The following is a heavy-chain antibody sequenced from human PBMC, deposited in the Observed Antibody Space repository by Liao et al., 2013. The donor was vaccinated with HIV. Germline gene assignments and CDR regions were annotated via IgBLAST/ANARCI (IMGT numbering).Heavy chain of an antibody. Sequence: QVQLQESGPGLVKPSQTLSLTCTVSGGSVSSISYYWTWIRQPAGKGLEWIGHVYYSGTTYYNPSLKSRITISVDTSKNQFSLKLNSVTSADTAVYYCARDRSVSLYGDPRNYYYMDVWAEGTDGHRLL. CDR1: GGSVSSISYY. D-gene: IGHD4-17*01. CDR2: VYYSGTT. CDR3: ARDRSVSLYGDPRNYYYMDV. J-gene: IGHJ6*03. V-gene: IGHV4-61*10.